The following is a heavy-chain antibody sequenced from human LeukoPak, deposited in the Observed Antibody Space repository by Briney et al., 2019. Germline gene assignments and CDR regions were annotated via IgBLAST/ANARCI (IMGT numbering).Heavy chain of an antibody. D-gene: IGHD3-10*01. J-gene: IGHJ4*02. CDR2: IHPTDSQT. CDR3: ARRAYSGSGSSDY. Sequence: GESLKISCYDSGYNFANFWIGWVRQMPGKGLEWRGIIHPTDSQTLYSPSFQGQVTISVDRSINTAYLQWSSLKASDTAMYYCARRAYSGSGSSDYWGQGTLVTVSS. V-gene: IGHV5-51*01. CDR1: GYNFANFW.